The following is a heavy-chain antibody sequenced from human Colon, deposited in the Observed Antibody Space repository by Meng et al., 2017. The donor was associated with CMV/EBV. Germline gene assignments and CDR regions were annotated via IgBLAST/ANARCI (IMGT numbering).Heavy chain of an antibody. D-gene: IGHD2-2*02. Sequence: SVKVSCKTSGYSFSTYDIHWVRQASGQGLEWMGRIIPLLDIANYAQKFQGRVTITADKSTSTAYMELSSLRSEDTAVYYCARDGDCTTTTCYTGWFFGMDVWGQGTTVTVSS. CDR3: ARDGDCTTTTCYTGWFFGMDV. CDR1: GYSFSTYD. J-gene: IGHJ6*02. V-gene: IGHV1-69*04. CDR2: IIPLLDIA.